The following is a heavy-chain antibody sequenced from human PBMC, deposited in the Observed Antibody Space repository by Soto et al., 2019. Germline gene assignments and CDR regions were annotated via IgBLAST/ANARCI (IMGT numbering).Heavy chain of an antibody. Sequence: SETLSLTCTVSGGSISSSTYYWGWMRQPPGKGLEWIASFFIGGNTYYNPSLKSRVTISVDTSKNQFSLKLSSVTAADTGVYYCARDWGSHYREDAFDMWGQGTMVTVSS. CDR2: FFIGGNT. CDR1: GGSISSSTYY. J-gene: IGHJ3*02. CDR3: ARDWGSHYREDAFDM. V-gene: IGHV4-39*02. D-gene: IGHD1-26*01.